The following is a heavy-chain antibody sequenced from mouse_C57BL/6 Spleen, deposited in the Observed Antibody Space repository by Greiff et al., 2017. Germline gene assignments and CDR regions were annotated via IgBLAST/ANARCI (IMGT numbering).Heavy chain of an antibody. CDR1: GYTFTSYW. V-gene: IGHV1-55*01. J-gene: IGHJ3*01. CDR2: IYPGSGST. CDR3: ARGGFITTVVARGAWFAY. D-gene: IGHD1-1*01. Sequence: QVQLKQPGAELVKPGASVKMSCKASGYTFTSYWITWVKQRPGQGLEWIGDIYPGSGSTNYNEKFKSKATLTVDTSSSTAYMQRSSLTSEDSAVYYCARGGFITTVVARGAWFAYWGQGTLVTVSA.